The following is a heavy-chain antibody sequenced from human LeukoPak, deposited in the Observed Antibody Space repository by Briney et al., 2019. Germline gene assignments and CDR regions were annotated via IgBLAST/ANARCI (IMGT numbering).Heavy chain of an antibody. D-gene: IGHD3-22*01. CDR3: ATGIGHDSSGYYYHNWFDP. CDR2: IIPIFGTA. V-gene: IGHV1-69*06. Sequence: GASVKVSCKASGGTFSSYAISWVRQAPGQGLEWMGGIIPIFGTANYAQKFQGRVTMTEDTSTDTAYMELSSLRSEDTAVYYCATGIGHDSSGYYYHNWFDPWGQGTLVTVSS. CDR1: GGTFSSYA. J-gene: IGHJ5*02.